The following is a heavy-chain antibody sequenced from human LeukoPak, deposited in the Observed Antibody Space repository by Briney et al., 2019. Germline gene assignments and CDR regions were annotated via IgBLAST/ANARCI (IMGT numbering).Heavy chain of an antibody. D-gene: IGHD3-3*01. Sequence: ASVKVSCTASGGTFSSYAISWVRQAPGQGLEWMGWITTYNGNTNYIQKLQGRVTMTTDTSTSTAYMELRSLRSDDTAVYYCARGPYYDSWSGAGYWGQGTLVTVSS. CDR3: ARGPYYDSWSGAGY. J-gene: IGHJ4*02. CDR2: ITTYNGNT. V-gene: IGHV1-18*01. CDR1: GGTFSSYA.